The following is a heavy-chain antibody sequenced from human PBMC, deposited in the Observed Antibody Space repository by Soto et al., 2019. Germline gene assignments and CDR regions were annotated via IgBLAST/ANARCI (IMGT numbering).Heavy chain of an antibody. J-gene: IGHJ4*02. D-gene: IGHD2-21*02. Sequence: ASVKVSCKASGGTFSSYAISWVRQAPGQGLEWMGWINANNGDTNYAQKLQGRVTMTRDTSMSTAYMELRSLRSDDTAVYYCARIIVTAMSYYFDYWGQGTLVTVS. CDR2: INANNGDT. V-gene: IGHV1-18*01. CDR1: GGTFSSYA. CDR3: ARIIVTAMSYYFDY.